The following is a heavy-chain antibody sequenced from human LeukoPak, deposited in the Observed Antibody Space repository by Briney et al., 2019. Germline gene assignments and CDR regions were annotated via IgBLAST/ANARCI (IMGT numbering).Heavy chain of an antibody. J-gene: IGHJ3*02. D-gene: IGHD3-22*01. CDR3: AMYYYDSSGPDAFDI. CDR1: GYTFTSYD. CDR2: MNPNSGNT. Sequence: GASVKVSCKASGYTFTSYDINWVRQATGQGLEWMGWMNPNSGNTGYAQKFQGRVTMTRNTSISTAYMELSSLRSEGTAVYYCAMYYYDSSGPDAFDIWGQGTMVTVSS. V-gene: IGHV1-8*01.